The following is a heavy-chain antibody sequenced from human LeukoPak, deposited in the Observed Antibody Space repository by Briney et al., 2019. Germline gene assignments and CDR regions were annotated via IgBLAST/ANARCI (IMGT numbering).Heavy chain of an antibody. Sequence: ASVKVSCKASGYTLTSYYMHWVRQAPGQGLEWMGIINPSGGSTSYAQKFQGRVAMTRDTSTSTVYMELSSLRSEDTAVYYCARDHEYYYGSGSYYPGGCDYWGQGTLVTVSS. J-gene: IGHJ4*02. CDR1: GYTLTSYY. CDR3: ARDHEYYYGSGSYYPGGCDY. D-gene: IGHD3-10*01. CDR2: INPSGGST. V-gene: IGHV1-46*01.